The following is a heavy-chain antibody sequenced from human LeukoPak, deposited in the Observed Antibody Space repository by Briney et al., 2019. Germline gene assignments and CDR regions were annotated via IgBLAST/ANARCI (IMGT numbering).Heavy chain of an antibody. CDR1: GYTFTSYD. CDR3: ARPREDYDSSGYYYDVVFDY. J-gene: IGHJ4*02. Sequence: ASVKVSCKASGYTFTSYDISWVRQAPGQGLEWMGWISAYNGNTNYAQKLQGRVTMTTDTSTSTAYMELSRLRSDDTAVYYCARPREDYDSSGYYYDVVFDYWGQGTLVTVSS. CDR2: ISAYNGNT. V-gene: IGHV1-18*01. D-gene: IGHD3-22*01.